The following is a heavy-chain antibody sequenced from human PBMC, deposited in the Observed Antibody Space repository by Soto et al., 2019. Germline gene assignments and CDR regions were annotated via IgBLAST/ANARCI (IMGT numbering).Heavy chain of an antibody. CDR3: ARVTSEGYDYYYYGMDV. V-gene: IGHV1-2*04. Sequence: GASVKVSCKASGYTFTGYYMHWVRQAPGQGLEWMGWINPNSGGTNYAQKFQGWVTMTRDTSISTAYMELSRLRSDDTAVYYCARVTSEGYDYYYYGMDVWGQGNTVTVSS. D-gene: IGHD2-15*01. CDR2: INPNSGGT. J-gene: IGHJ6*02. CDR1: GYTFTGYY.